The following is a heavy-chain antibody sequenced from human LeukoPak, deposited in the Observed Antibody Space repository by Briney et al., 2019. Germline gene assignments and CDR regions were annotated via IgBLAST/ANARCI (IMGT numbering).Heavy chain of an antibody. J-gene: IGHJ5*02. CDR3: ARCMVLSQGWCDWFDP. D-gene: IGHD4/OR15-4a*01. CDR1: GFGLTTYA. Sequence: GGSLRLSCAASGFGLTTYAMTWVRQAPAKGLEWVSSIRIGGGGTYYADSVKGRFTISRDNSENTLHLQMNNLRVEDTARYFCARCMVLSQGWCDWFDPWGQGTLVTVSS. CDR2: IRIGGGGT. V-gene: IGHV3-23*01.